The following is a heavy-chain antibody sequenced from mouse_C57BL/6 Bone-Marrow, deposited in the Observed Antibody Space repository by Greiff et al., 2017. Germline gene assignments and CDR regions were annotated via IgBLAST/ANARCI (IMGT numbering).Heavy chain of an antibody. D-gene: IGHD1-1*01. CDR1: GYTFTDYY. Sequence: VQLQQSGAELVKPGASVKISCKASGYTFTDYYINWVKQRPGQGLEWIGKIGPGSGSTDYNEKFKGKATLTADKSSSTAYMQLSILTSEDSAVYVSASYCCYSFYAMDYWGQGTTVTVSS. J-gene: IGHJ4*01. V-gene: IGHV1-77*01. CDR2: IGPGSGST. CDR3: ASYCCYSFYAMDY.